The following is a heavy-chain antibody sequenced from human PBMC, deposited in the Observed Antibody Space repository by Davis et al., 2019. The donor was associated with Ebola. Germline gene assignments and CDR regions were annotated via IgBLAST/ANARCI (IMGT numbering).Heavy chain of an antibody. CDR1: GFTFSSYS. D-gene: IGHD6-25*01. CDR2: IGNSISTI. CDR3: ARDPSARAAKYYFDY. J-gene: IGHJ4*02. V-gene: IGHV3-48*02. Sequence: GGSLRLSCAASGFTFSSYSMNWVRQAPGKGLEWVSYIGNSISTIYYADSVKGRFTISRDNAKNSLYLQMNSLRDEDTAVYFCARDPSARAAKYYFDYWGQGTLVTVSS.